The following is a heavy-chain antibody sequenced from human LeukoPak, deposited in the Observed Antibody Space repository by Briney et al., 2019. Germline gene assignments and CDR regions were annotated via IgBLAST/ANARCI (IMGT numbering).Heavy chain of an antibody. D-gene: IGHD6-19*01. CDR1: GGSFSGYY. CDR2: INHSGST. V-gene: IGHV4-34*01. Sequence: SETLSLTCAVYGGSFSGYYWSWIRQPPGKGLEWIGEINHSGSTNYNPSLKSRVTISVDTSKNQFSLKLSSVTAADTAVYYCAGYSSGSPWFDPWGQGTLVTVSS. J-gene: IGHJ5*02. CDR3: AGYSSGSPWFDP.